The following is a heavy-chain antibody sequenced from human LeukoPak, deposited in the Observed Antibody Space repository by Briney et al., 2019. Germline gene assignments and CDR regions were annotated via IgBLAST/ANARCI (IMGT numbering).Heavy chain of an antibody. CDR3: AKELDHHSSGYAPTDY. V-gene: IGHV3-30*02. D-gene: IGHD3-22*01. CDR1: GFTFSNYG. CDR2: VRYDGSNK. J-gene: IGHJ4*02. Sequence: GGSLRLSCAASGFTFSNYGMHWVRQAPGKALEWVAFVRYDGSNKFYVDSGKGRFTISRDNSKNTVYLQMNSLRDADTAVYYCAKELDHHSSGYAPTDYWGQGTLVTVSS.